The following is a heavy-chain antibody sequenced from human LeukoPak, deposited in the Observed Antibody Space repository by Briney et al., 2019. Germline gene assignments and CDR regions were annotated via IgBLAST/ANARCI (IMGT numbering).Heavy chain of an antibody. D-gene: IGHD5-24*01. V-gene: IGHV3-21*01. CDR1: GVTFNNYA. Sequence: GGSLRLSCAASGVTFNNYAMNWVRQAPGKGLEWVSSISSSSSYIYYADSVKGRFTISRDNAKNSLYLQMNGLRAEDTAVYYCARGSVATIAPIDYWGQGTLVTVSS. J-gene: IGHJ4*02. CDR3: ARGSVATIAPIDY. CDR2: ISSSSSYI.